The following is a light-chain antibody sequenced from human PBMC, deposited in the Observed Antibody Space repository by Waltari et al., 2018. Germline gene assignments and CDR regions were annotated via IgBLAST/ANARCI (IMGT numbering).Light chain of an antibody. V-gene: IGLV2-23*02. J-gene: IGLJ1*01. CDR1: SSDVGNLNL. Sequence: QSALTQPASVSGSPGQSITIPCTGPSSDVGNLNLVSWYQQHPGKAPQLMVYEVSKRPSGVSNRFSGSKSSNTASLTISGLQAEDEADYYCCSYAGSITYVFGTGTKVTVL. CDR3: CSYAGSITYV. CDR2: EVS.